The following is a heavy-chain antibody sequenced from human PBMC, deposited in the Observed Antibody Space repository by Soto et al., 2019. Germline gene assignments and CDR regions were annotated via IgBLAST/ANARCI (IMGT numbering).Heavy chain of an antibody. D-gene: IGHD3-16*02. CDR2: ITSSGSTI. CDR1: GFTFSTFE. V-gene: IGHV3-48*03. Sequence: EVQLVESGGGLVQPGGSLRLPCAASGFTFSTFEMNWVRQAPGKGLEWVSYITSSGSTIYYADSVKGRFTISRDNAKSSLYLQMNSLRAEDTAVYYCARGNSPVNVYWGQGALVTVSS. J-gene: IGHJ4*02. CDR3: ARGNSPVNVY.